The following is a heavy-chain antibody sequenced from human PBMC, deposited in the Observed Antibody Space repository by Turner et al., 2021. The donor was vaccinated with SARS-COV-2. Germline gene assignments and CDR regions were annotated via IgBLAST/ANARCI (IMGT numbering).Heavy chain of an antibody. D-gene: IGHD5-18*01. J-gene: IGHJ6*02. CDR3: ARLMDTAMDYYGMDV. Sequence: QLQLQESGQGLVKPSETLSLTCTVSGGSISSSSYYWGWIRQPPGKGLEWIGNIYYSGITYYNPSLKSRVTISVDTSKNQFSLKLSSVTAADMAVYYCARLMDTAMDYYGMDVWGQGTTVTVSS. CDR1: GGSISSSSYY. CDR2: IYYSGIT. V-gene: IGHV4-39*01.